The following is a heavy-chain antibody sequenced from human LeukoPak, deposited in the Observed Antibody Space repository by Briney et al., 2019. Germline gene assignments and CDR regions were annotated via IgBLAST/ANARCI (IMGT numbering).Heavy chain of an antibody. Sequence: GGSLRLSCAASGFAFSDYWMSWVRQAPGKGLEWVAKIKPEGSEKYYVDSVKGRFTISRDKAKNSLYLQMNSLRDEDTAVYYCARGGYSYGHDYWGQGTLVTVSS. CDR3: ARGGYSYGHDY. D-gene: IGHD5-18*01. CDR2: IKPEGSEK. V-gene: IGHV3-7*01. J-gene: IGHJ4*02. CDR1: GFAFSDYW.